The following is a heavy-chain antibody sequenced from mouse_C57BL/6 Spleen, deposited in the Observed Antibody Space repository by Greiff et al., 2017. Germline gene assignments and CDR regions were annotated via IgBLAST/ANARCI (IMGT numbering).Heavy chain of an antibody. V-gene: IGHV5-16*01. CDR3: ARTGTGYFDY. Sequence: EVQLVESEGGLVQPGSSMKLSCTASGFTFSDYYMAWVRQVPEKGLEWVANINYDGSSTYYLDSLKSRFIISRDNAKNILYLQMSSLKSEDTATYYCARTGTGYFDYRGQGTTLTVSS. D-gene: IGHD4-1*01. J-gene: IGHJ2*01. CDR1: GFTFSDYY. CDR2: INYDGSST.